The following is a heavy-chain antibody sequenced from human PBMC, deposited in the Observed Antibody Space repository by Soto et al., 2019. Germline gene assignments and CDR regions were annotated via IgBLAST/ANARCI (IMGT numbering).Heavy chain of an antibody. CDR2: VTNGGGGVT. CDR3: TKGQGGQQETWYSEL. Sequence: EVQLLESGGGLVQPGGSLRLSCAAFGFTFSGYAMSWVREAPGKGLKWVSTVTNGGGGVTYYADSVRARFTPSRDKSTYTLSMQTNSLRGEDTAVYHSTKGQGGQQETWYSELWGRGDLVTVPS. J-gene: IGHJ2*01. CDR1: GFTFSGYA. V-gene: IGHV3-23*01.